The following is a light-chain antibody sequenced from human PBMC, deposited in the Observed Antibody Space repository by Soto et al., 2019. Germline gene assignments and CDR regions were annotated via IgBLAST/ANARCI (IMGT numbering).Light chain of an antibody. J-gene: IGKJ1*01. CDR2: GAS. CDR1: QSVSSN. V-gene: IGKV3-15*01. CDR3: QQYDNRPPET. Sequence: EIVMTQSPATLSVSPGERATLSCRASQSVSSNLAWYQQRPGQAPRLLIYGASTRATGIPARFSGSGSGTEFPLTISRLQSEDFAVYYWQQYDNRPPETFGRGPKVEIK.